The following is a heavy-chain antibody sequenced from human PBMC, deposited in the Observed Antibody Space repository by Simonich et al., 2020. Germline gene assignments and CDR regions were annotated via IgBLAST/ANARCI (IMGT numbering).Heavy chain of an antibody. V-gene: IGHV3-48*03. Sequence: EVQLVESGGVLVQPGGSLRLSCAASGFTFSSYEMNWVRQAPGKGLELVSYSNSSGSTIYYADSVKGRFPISRDNAKNSLYLQMNSLRAEDTAVYYCARHYYGDYYFDYWGQGTLVTVSS. CDR1: GFTFSSYE. J-gene: IGHJ4*02. CDR3: ARHYYGDYYFDY. CDR2: SNSSGSTI. D-gene: IGHD4-17*01.